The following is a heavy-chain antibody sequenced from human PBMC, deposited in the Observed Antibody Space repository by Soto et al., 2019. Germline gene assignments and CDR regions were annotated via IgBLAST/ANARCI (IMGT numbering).Heavy chain of an antibody. CDR2: IDLYGST. J-gene: IGHJ6*03. CDR1: GGSFNGYY. V-gene: IGHV4-34*01. Sequence: PSETLSLTCAVFGGSFNGYYWSWIRQPPGKGLECIGEIDLYGSTNYNPSLKSRVTISVDTSKNQFSLKLSSVTAADTAVYYCARLPRTSSHYYGSGKGYYYYMDVWGKGTTVTVSS. CDR3: ARLPRTSSHYYGSGKGYYYYMDV. D-gene: IGHD3-10*01.